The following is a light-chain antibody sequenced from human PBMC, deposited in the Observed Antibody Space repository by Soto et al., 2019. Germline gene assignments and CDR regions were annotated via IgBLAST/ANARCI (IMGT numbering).Light chain of an antibody. V-gene: IGKV3-15*01. CDR1: QSVSNN. CDR3: QQYNNWWT. CDR2: GAS. J-gene: IGKJ1*01. Sequence: EIVMTQSPATLSVSPGERATPSCRASQSVSNNLAWYQKKPGQAPRLLIYGASTRATGIPARFSGSGSGTEFPLTISSLQSEDFAFYYCQQYNNWWTFGQGTRVDIK.